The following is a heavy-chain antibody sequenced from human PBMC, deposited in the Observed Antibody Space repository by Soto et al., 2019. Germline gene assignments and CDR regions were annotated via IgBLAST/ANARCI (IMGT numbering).Heavy chain of an antibody. V-gene: IGHV3-64*01. D-gene: IGHD4-17*01. CDR2: ISSNGGST. CDR3: ARSPTVTPTYSFDY. Sequence: EVQLVESGGGLVQPGGSLRLSCAASGFTFSSYAMHWVRQAPGKGLEYVSAISSNGGSTYYANSVKGRFTISRDNSKNTLYLQMGSLRAEDMAVYYCARSPTVTPTYSFDYRGQGTLVTVSS. CDR1: GFTFSSYA. J-gene: IGHJ4*02.